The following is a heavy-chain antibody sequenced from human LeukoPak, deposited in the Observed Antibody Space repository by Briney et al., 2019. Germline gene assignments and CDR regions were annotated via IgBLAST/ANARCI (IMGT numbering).Heavy chain of an antibody. CDR3: ARRAISGLTATATGEYFQH. D-gene: IGHD6-13*01. CDR1: GYSISSGYY. J-gene: IGHJ1*01. CDR2: IYYSGII. V-gene: IGHV4-38-2*02. Sequence: SETLSLTCSVSGYSISSGYYWGWIRQPPGKGLEWIGSIYYSGIIYYNPSLKSRVTISVDTSKNQFSLKVSSVTAADTAVYYCARRAISGLTATATGEYFQHWGQGTLVTVSS.